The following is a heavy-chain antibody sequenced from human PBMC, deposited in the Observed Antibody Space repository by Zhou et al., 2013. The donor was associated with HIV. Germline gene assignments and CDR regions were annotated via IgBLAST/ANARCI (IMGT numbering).Heavy chain of an antibody. CDR2: FDPDDGQG. CDR3: ATERQLEQPLENXFHV. V-gene: IGHV1-24*01. Sequence: QVQLVQSGAEVKKPGASVIISCKVSGYTLSELSLHWVRLAAGKRLEWMGRFDPDDGQGIYSARFQGRLSLIEDTSTDTAYMYLSSLTSDDSAVYFCATERQLEQPLENXFHVWGRGTGSPSLQ. J-gene: IGHJ3*01. CDR1: GYTLSELS. D-gene: IGHD1-1*01.